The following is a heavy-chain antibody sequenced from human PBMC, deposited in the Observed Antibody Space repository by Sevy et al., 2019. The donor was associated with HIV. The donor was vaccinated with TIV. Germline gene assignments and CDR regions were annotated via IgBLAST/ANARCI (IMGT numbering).Heavy chain of an antibody. D-gene: IGHD3-22*01. CDR2: ISGSGGST. V-gene: IGHV3-23*01. CDR1: GFTFSSYA. CDR3: AKTRPYYYSSGYYYRIPKNYFDY. Sequence: GGSLRLSCAASGFTFSSYAMSWVRQAPGKGLEWVSAISGSGGSTYYADSVKGRFTISRDNSKNTLYLQMNSLRAEDTAVYYCAKTRPYYYSSGYYYRIPKNYFDYWGQGTLVTVSS. J-gene: IGHJ4*02.